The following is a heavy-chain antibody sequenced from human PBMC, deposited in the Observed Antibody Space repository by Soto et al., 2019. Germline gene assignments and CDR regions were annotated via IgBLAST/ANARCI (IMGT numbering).Heavy chain of an antibody. V-gene: IGHV5-51*01. D-gene: IGHD2-2*01. CDR3: VRGVGYCSSTSCYQLRNNCFDP. Sequence: LKISCKGSGYSFTSYWIGWVRQMPGKGLEWMGIIYPGDSDTRYSPSFQGQVTISADKSISTAYLQWSSLKASDTAMYYCVRGVGYCSSTSCYQLRNNCFDPCGQRTLVTVSS. CDR2: IYPGDSDT. CDR1: GYSFTSYW. J-gene: IGHJ5*02.